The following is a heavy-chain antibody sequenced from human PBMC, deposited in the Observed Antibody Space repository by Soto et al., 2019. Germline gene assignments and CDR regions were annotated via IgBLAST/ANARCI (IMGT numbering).Heavy chain of an antibody. D-gene: IGHD1-1*01. V-gene: IGHV1-69*06. CDR3: ARGFSVERLPYYYYGMDV. CDR1: GGTFSSYA. Sequence: SVKVSCKASGGTFSSYAISWVRQAPGQGLEWMGGIIPIFGTANYAQKFQGRVTITADKSTSTAYMELSSLRSEDTAVYYCARGFSVERLPYYYYGMDVWGQGTTVTVS. CDR2: IIPIFGTA. J-gene: IGHJ6*02.